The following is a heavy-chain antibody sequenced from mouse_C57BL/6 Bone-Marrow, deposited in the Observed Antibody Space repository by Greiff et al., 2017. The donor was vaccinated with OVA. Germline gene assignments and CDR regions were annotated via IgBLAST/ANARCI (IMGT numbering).Heavy chain of an antibody. CDR3: ASIYYDYDVGAWFAY. Sequence: VQLQQSGPGLVAPSQSLSITCTVSGFSLTSYGVDWVRQPPGKGLEWLGVIWGGGSTNYNSALMSRLSISKDNSKSQVFLKMNSLQTDDTAMYYCASIYYDYDVGAWFAYWGQGTLVTVSA. CDR1: GFSLTSYG. CDR2: IWGGGST. V-gene: IGHV2-9*01. J-gene: IGHJ3*01. D-gene: IGHD2-4*01.